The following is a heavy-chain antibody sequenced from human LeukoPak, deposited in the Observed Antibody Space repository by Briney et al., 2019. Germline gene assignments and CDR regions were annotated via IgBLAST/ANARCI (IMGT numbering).Heavy chain of an antibody. CDR2: IYYSGGT. CDR1: GGSINNYY. CDR3: ARATLSTRTAFDI. V-gene: IGHV4-59*01. D-gene: IGHD2-2*01. J-gene: IGHJ3*02. Sequence: SETLSLTCTVSGGSINNYYWNWIRQPPGKELEWIGYIYYSGGTNYNPSLKSRVTISVDTSKNQFSLNLSSVTAADTAVYYCARATLSTRTAFDIWGQGTMVTVSP.